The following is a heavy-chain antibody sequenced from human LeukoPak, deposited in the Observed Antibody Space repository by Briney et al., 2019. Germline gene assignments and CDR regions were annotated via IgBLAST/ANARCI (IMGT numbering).Heavy chain of an antibody. D-gene: IGHD5-18*01. V-gene: IGHV3-49*04. Sequence: LRLFCTASGFTFGDYSMNWVRQAPGKGLEWVGFIRSRTYGGTTEYAASVKGRFTISRDDSKSIAYLQMNSLKTEDTAVYYCMETGYTSGYDNWGQGTLVTVSS. CDR2: IRSRTYGGTT. CDR1: GFTFGDYS. J-gene: IGHJ4*02. CDR3: METGYTSGYDN.